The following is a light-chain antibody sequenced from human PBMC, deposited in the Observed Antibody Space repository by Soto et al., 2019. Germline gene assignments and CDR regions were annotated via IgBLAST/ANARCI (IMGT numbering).Light chain of an antibody. CDR2: DVS. J-gene: IGLJ1*01. Sequence: QSALTQPRSVSGSPGQLVTISCTGTSSDVGGYNYVSWYQQHPGKAPKLMIYDVSNRPSGVPDRFSGSKSGNTASLTISGLHAEDDADYYCCSYAGSYSLYVFGSGPKVTVL. V-gene: IGLV2-11*01. CDR3: CSYAGSYSLYV. CDR1: SSDVGGYNY.